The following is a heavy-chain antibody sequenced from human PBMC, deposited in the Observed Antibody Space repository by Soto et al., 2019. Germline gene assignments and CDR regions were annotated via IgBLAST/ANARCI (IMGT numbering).Heavy chain of an antibody. V-gene: IGHV3-23*01. CDR1: GFTFSSYA. J-gene: IGHJ4*02. CDR2: ISGSGGST. D-gene: IGHD6-25*01. Sequence: EVQLLESGGGLVQPGGSLRLSCAASGFTFSSYAMSWVRQAPGKGLEWVSAISGSGGSTYYADSVKGRFTISRDNSKNTLYLQMNSLRAEDTAVYYCAKSALSLPRGKAAVADYWGQGTLVTVSS. CDR3: AKSALSLPRGKAAVADY.